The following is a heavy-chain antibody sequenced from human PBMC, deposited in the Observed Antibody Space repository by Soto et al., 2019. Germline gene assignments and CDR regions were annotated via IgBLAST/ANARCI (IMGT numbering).Heavy chain of an antibody. J-gene: IGHJ3*02. CDR2: INPATGAA. Sequence: QLHLVQSGAVVKKPGASVTVSCSASGYPVTAYYMHWVRQAPGRGLEWMGGINPATGAAKYTQTFPGRGPITRDPSTSTVFMELSGLTSEDPAVFYWARGGGVGVAGSAAFDMWGQGTLVTVSS. D-gene: IGHD3-3*01. CDR3: ARGGGVGVAGSAAFDM. V-gene: IGHV1-2*02. CDR1: GYPVTAYY.